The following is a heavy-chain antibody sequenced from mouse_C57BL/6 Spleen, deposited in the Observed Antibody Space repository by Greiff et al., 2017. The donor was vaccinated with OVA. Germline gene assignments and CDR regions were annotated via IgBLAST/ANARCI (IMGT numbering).Heavy chain of an antibody. CDR1: GFTFTDYY. CDR2: IRNKANGYTT. V-gene: IGHV7-3*01. D-gene: IGHD1-1*01. CDR3: ARSYGSSRVWFSY. J-gene: IGHJ3*01. Sequence: EVMLVESGGGLVQPGGSLSLSCAASGFTFTDYYMSWVRQPPGKALEWLGYIRNKANGYTTEYSASVKGRFTISIDNSQSFLYLQMNALRAEYSASYDCARSYGSSRVWFSYWGQGALVTVS.